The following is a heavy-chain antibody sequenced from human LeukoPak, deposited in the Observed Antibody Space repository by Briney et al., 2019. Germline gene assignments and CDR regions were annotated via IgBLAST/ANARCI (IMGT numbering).Heavy chain of an antibody. CDR2: ISGSGGST. D-gene: IGHD3-9*01. CDR1: GFTFSSYA. J-gene: IGHJ3*02. CDR3: ATPTIQTSIRYFDWPPRPHDAFDI. Sequence: GGSLRLSCAASGFTFSSYAMSWVRQAPGKGLEWVSAISGSGGSTYYADSVKGRFTISRDNSKNTLYLQMNSLRAENTAVYYCATPTIQTSIRYFDWPPRPHDAFDIWGQGTMVTVSS. V-gene: IGHV3-23*01.